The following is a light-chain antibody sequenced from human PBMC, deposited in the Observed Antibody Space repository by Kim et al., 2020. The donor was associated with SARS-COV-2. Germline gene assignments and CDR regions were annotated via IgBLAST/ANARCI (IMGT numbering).Light chain of an antibody. CDR2: GHT. Sequence: QSVLTQPPSVSGAPGQRVTISCTGTFSNIGAGYDVHWYQQVPGTAPKLLIYGHTNRPSGVPDRFSGSKSDTSASLAITGLQAEDEADYYCQSYDSSLNSYVFGTGTKV. CDR3: QSYDSSLNSYV. V-gene: IGLV1-40*01. J-gene: IGLJ1*01. CDR1: FSNIGAGYD.